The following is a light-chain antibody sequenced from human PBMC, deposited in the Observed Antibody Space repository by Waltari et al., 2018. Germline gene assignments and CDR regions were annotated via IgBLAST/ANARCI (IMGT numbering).Light chain of an antibody. CDR1: SIGSNS. CDR3: QVWDGNNDVGV. V-gene: IGLV3-21*04. Sequence: SYVLTQPPSVSVAPGETASVTCGGDSIGSNSVHWYQQKPGQAPVLVIYYDSDRPSGIPERFSGSNSGDTATLTLSRVEVGDEADYYCQVWDGNNDVGVFGGGTKLTVL. CDR2: YDS. J-gene: IGLJ3*02.